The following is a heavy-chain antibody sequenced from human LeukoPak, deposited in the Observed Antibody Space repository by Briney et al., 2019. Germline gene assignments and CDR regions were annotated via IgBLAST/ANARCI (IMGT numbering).Heavy chain of an antibody. D-gene: IGHD2-15*01. Sequence: PSETLSLTCAVSGYSINNAHYWAWIRQPPGKGLEWIGNISQSAIASYNRSLKSRVTISLDTSKNHFSLDLRSVTAADTAVYFCARAPVEHSIVAGDYFDYWGQGTLVTVSS. CDR2: ISQSAIA. CDR1: GYSINNAHY. J-gene: IGHJ4*02. CDR3: ARAPVEHSIVAGDYFDY. V-gene: IGHV4-38-2*01.